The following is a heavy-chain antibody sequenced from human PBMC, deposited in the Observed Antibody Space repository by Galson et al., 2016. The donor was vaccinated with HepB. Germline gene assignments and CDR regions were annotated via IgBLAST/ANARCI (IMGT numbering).Heavy chain of an antibody. D-gene: IGHD2-21*01. Sequence: SLRLSCAASGFSFSGYSMNWVRQAPGKGLEWLSHITSSSGSIYYADSVKGRFTISRDNAKNSLFLQMNSLRAEDTAVYYCASFVDWDYYGMDVWGKGTTVIVSS. CDR3: ASFVDWDYYGMDV. J-gene: IGHJ6*04. CDR2: ITSSSGSI. V-gene: IGHV3-48*01. CDR1: GFSFSGYS.